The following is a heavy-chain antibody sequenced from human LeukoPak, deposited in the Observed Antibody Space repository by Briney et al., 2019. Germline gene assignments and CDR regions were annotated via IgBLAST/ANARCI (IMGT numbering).Heavy chain of an antibody. CDR2: ISGYNGHT. D-gene: IGHD5-24*01. CDR3: ARGPTAGRDGYNYLVVGAFDI. V-gene: IGHV1-18*01. Sequence: ASVKVSCKASGYTFSNYGISWVRQAPGQGLEWMGWISGYNGHTNYAQKFQGRVTITADESTSTAYMELSSLRSEDTAVYYCARGPTAGRDGYNYLVVGAFDIWGQGTMVTVSS. CDR1: GYTFSNYG. J-gene: IGHJ3*02.